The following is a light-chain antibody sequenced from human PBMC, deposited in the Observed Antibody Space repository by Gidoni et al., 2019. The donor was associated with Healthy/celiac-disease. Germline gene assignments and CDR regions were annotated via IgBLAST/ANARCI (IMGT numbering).Light chain of an antibody. CDR2: AAS. V-gene: IGKV1-39*01. CDR1: QSISNY. J-gene: IGKJ4*01. Sequence: LSASVGDRVTITCRASQSISNYLNWYQQKPGKAPKLLIYAASSLQSGVPSRCSGSGSGTDFTLTISSLQPEDFATYYCQQSYSTPLTVGGGTKVEIK. CDR3: QQSYSTPLT.